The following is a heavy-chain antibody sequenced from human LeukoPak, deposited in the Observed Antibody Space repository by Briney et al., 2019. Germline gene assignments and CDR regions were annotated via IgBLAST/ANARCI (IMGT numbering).Heavy chain of an antibody. D-gene: IGHD2-21*01. V-gene: IGHV4-4*02. Sequence: DPSETLSLTCTVSNGPITSTKWWSWVRQPPGKGLEWIGEISHTGSTNYNPSLNSRVTMSVDKSKSQFSLNLKSVTAADTALYYCASRSLVVVVTYGFDIWGRGRVVTVAS. CDR3: ASRSLVVVVTYGFDI. CDR1: NGPITSTKW. CDR2: ISHTGST. J-gene: IGHJ3*02.